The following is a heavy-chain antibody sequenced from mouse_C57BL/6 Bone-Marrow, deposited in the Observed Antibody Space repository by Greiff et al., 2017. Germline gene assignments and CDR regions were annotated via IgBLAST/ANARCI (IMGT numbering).Heavy chain of an antibody. Sequence: VQLQQPGAELVKPGASVKLSCKASGYTFTSYWMQWVKQRPGQGLEWIGEIDPSDSYTNYNQKFKGKATLTVDTSSSTAYMQLSSLTSEASAVYYCARGDYGYDGPCWYFDVWGTGTTVTVSS. CDR3: ARGDYGYDGPCWYFDV. CDR1: GYTFTSYW. CDR2: IDPSDSYT. V-gene: IGHV1-50*01. D-gene: IGHD2-2*01. J-gene: IGHJ1*03.